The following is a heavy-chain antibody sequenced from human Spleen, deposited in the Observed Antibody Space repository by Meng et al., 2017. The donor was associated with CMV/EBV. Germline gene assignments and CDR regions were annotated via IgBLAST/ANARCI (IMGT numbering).Heavy chain of an antibody. V-gene: IGHV1-18*01. CDR2: ISVYNGKT. CDR3: AKDRLGLGDSPHY. CDR1: GYTFSNYG. Sequence: ASVKVSCKASGYTFSNYGISWMRQAPGQGLEWMGWISVYNGKTNYAQKVQGRVTMTTDTSTSTVYMELRSLRFDDTAVYYCAKDRLGLGDSPHYWGQGTLVTVSS. D-gene: IGHD4-17*01. J-gene: IGHJ4*02.